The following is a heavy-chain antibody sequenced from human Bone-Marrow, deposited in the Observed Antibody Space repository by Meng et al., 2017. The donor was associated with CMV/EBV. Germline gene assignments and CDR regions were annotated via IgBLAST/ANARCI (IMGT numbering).Heavy chain of an antibody. J-gene: IGHJ5*02. V-gene: IGHV4-34*01. CDR3: ARQGTSYPRWSDP. D-gene: IGHD2-2*01. CDR2: INHSGST. Sequence: SETLSLTCAVYGGSFSGYYWSWIRQPPGKGLEWIGEINHSGSTNYNPSLKSRVTISVDTSKNQFSLKLSSVTAADTAVYYCARQGTSYPRWSDPWGQGTLVTVSS. CDR1: GGSFSGYY.